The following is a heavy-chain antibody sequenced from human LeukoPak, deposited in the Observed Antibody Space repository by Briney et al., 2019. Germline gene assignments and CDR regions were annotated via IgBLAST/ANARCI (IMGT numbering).Heavy chain of an antibody. V-gene: IGHV3-7*01. CDR2: MKHDGTKK. D-gene: IGHD1-26*01. CDR3: ARIVGADEGADY. Sequence: GGSLRLXCAXSXXXXSSYWXTWVRQAPGKGLEWVANMKHDGTKKNYADSVKGRFTISRDNAKNSLYLQMNSLRAEDTALYYCARIVGADEGADYWGQGTLVTVSS. CDR1: XXXXSSYW. J-gene: IGHJ4*02.